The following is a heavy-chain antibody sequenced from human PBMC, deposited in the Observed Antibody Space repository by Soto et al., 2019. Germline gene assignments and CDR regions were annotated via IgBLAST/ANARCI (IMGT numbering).Heavy chain of an antibody. D-gene: IGHD3-10*01. J-gene: IGHJ4*02. CDR3: AKGRGGSGSLTPRVDF. V-gene: IGHV3-23*01. Sequence: EVQLLESGGGLVQPGGSQRLSCAASGFTFNNYAMTWVRQAPGKGLEWVSANSGGGDTTPYADSVKGRFTVSRDGSKSTLYLQMSSLRAEDTALYYCAKGRGGSGSLTPRVDFWGQGTLVTVSS. CDR2: NSGGGDTT. CDR1: GFTFNNYA.